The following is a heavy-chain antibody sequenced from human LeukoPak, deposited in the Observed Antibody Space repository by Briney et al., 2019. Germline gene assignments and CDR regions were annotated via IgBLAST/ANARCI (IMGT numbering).Heavy chain of an antibody. CDR1: GYSFTNYW. D-gene: IGHD3-22*01. Sequence: GESLKISCKGSGYSFTNYWIGWARQMPGKGLEWMGIIYPGDSDTKYSPSFQGQVTISADKSISTAYLQWSSLKASDTAMYYCVRDSRVTMIVGGAFDIWGQGTMVTVSS. J-gene: IGHJ3*02. CDR3: VRDSRVTMIVGGAFDI. V-gene: IGHV5-51*01. CDR2: IYPGDSDT.